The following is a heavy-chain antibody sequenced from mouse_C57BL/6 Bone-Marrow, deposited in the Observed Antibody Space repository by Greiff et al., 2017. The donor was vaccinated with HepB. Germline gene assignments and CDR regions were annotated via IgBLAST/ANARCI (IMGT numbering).Heavy chain of an antibody. CDR3: ARSLITTVVATSWDFDY. Sequence: QVQLQQSGPELVKPGASVKLSCKASGYTFTSYDINWVKQRPGQGLEWIGWIYPRDGSTKYNEKFKGKATLTVDTSSSTAYMELHSLTSEDSAVYFCARSLITTVVATSWDFDYWGQGTTLTVSS. CDR1: GYTFTSYD. J-gene: IGHJ2*01. D-gene: IGHD1-1*01. CDR2: IYPRDGST. V-gene: IGHV1-85*01.